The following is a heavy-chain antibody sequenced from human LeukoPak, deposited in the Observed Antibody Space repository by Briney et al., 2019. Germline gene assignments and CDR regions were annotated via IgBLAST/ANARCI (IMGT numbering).Heavy chain of an antibody. CDR2: LYHSDSI. Sequence: PSETLSLTCAVSGYSISSGYYWIWIRQPPGKGLEWIGSLYHSDSIYYNPSLESRVTMSVDTSKNQFSLKLSFVTAADTAVYYCARQHDSYHYYYVDVWGNGTTVTVSS. D-gene: IGHD6-13*01. CDR1: GYSISSGYY. J-gene: IGHJ6*03. CDR3: ARQHDSYHYYYVDV. V-gene: IGHV4-38-2*01.